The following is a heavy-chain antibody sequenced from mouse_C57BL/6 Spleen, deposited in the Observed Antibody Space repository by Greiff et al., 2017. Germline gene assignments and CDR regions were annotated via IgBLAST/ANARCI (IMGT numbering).Heavy chain of an antibody. D-gene: IGHD4-1*01. CDR3: AKTDYFDY. CDR2: FIPNNGGT. V-gene: IGHV1-22*01. J-gene: IGHJ2*01. Sequence: VQLQQSGPELVKPGASVKMSCKASGYTFTDYNMHWVKQSHGKSLEWIGYFIPNNGGTSYNQKFNGKATLTVNKSSSTAYMELRSLTSEDSAVYYCAKTDYFDYWGQGTTLTVSS. CDR1: GYTFTDYN.